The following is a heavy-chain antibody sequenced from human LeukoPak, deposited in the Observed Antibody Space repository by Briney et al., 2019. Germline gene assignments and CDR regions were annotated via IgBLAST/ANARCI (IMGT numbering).Heavy chain of an antibody. D-gene: IGHD3-10*01. Sequence: GGSLRLSCAASGFTFTNFWMSWVRQAPGKGLEWVANIKQGGSEKYYVDSVKGRFTISRDNAKTSLYLQMTSLRAEDTAVYYCARESVSRGFDYWGQGTLVTVSS. J-gene: IGHJ4*02. V-gene: IGHV3-7*03. CDR3: ARESVSRGFDY. CDR1: GFTFTNFW. CDR2: IKQGGSEK.